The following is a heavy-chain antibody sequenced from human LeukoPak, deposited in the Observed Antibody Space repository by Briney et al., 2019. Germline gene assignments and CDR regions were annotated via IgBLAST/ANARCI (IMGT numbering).Heavy chain of an antibody. CDR1: GGSFNNYY. CDR2: INHSGST. J-gene: IGHJ5*02. CDR3: ATCRDEFGDYGFTS. Sequence: ASETLSLTCAVYGGSFNNYYWGWIRQPPGKGLEWIGEINHSGSTNYSPSLNSRVTISLDTSRNQFSLKLTSVTAADTAVYYCATCRDEFGDYGFTSWGQGTLVTVSS. D-gene: IGHD4-17*01. V-gene: IGHV4-34*01.